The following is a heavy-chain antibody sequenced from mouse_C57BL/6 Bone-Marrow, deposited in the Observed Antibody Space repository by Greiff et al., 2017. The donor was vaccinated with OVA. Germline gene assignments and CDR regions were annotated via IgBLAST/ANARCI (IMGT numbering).Heavy chain of an antibody. CDR2: IDPTNDYT. V-gene: IGHV1-4*01. CDR1: GYTFTSYT. CDR3: TRGYYYDY. Sequence: QVQLQQSGAELSRPGASVKMSCKASGYTFTSYTIHWVKQRPGQGLEWIGYIDPTNDYTNYNQKFKGKATLTADKCSSTAYMQLSSLTSEDSAVYYCTRGYYYDYWGQGTTLTGSA. J-gene: IGHJ2*01.